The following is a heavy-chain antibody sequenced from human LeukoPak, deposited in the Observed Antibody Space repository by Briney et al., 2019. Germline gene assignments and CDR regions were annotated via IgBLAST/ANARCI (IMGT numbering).Heavy chain of an antibody. V-gene: IGHV3-53*01. CDR1: GFTVSSNY. J-gene: IGHJ6*02. CDR3: ARAVTDYYYYGMDV. CDR2: IYSGGST. Sequence: GGSLRLSCAASGFTVSSNYMSWVRQAPGKGLEWASVIYSGGSTYYADSVKGRFTISRDNSKNTLYLQMNSLRAEDTAVYYCARAVTDYYYYGMDVWGQGTTVTVSS. D-gene: IGHD5-18*01.